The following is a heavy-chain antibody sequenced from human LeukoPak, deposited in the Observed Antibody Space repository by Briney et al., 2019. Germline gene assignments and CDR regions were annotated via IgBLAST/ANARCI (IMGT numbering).Heavy chain of an antibody. CDR3: ARDLTVTSTCWFDL. V-gene: IGHV3-21*01. CDR2: ITGSSTYI. Sequence: GGSLRLSCAVSGFTFSSYTMNWVRQAPGKGLEWVSSITGSSTYIYHADSVKGRFTISRDNAKNSLYLQMDNLGAEDTAVYYCARDLTVTSTCWFDLWGQGTLVTVSS. CDR1: GFTFSSYT. D-gene: IGHD4-11*01. J-gene: IGHJ5*02.